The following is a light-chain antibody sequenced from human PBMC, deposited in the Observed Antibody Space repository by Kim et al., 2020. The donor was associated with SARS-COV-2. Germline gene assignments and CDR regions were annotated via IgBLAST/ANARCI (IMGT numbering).Light chain of an antibody. J-gene: IGKJ4*01. V-gene: IGKV3-11*01. CDR2: DAS. CDR1: QSVSSY. CDR3: QQRSNWPLT. Sequence: LSPGESATLSCRASQSVSSYLAWDQQKPGQAPRLLIYDASNRATGIPARFSGSGSGTDFTLTISSLEPEDFAVYYCQQRSNWPLTFGGGTKVDIK.